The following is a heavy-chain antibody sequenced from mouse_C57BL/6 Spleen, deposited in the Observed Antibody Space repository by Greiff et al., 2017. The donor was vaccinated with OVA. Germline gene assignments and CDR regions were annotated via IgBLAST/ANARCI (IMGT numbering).Heavy chain of an antibody. Sequence: VQLQQPGAELVKPGASVKLSCKASGYTFTSYWMQWVKQRPGQGLEWIGEIDPSDSYTNYNQKFKGKATLTVDTSSSTAYMQLSSLTSEDSAVYYCAGNDGYYRYFDVWGTGTTVTVSS. J-gene: IGHJ1*03. CDR2: IDPSDSYT. D-gene: IGHD2-3*01. V-gene: IGHV1-50*01. CDR1: GYTFTSYW. CDR3: AGNDGYYRYFDV.